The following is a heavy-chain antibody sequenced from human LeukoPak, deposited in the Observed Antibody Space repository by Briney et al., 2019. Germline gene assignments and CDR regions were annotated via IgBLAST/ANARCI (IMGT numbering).Heavy chain of an antibody. J-gene: IGHJ5*02. V-gene: IGHV1-46*01. CDR2: INPSGGST. Sequence: ASVKVSCKASGYTFTSYYMHWVRQAPGQGLEWMGLINPSGGSTRYTQKFQGRVTMTRDTSTSTVYMELSSLRSEDTALYYCARDNSVEDTAWWFDPWGQGTLVTVSS. CDR3: ARDNSVEDTAWWFDP. CDR1: GYTFTSYY. D-gene: IGHD4-23*01.